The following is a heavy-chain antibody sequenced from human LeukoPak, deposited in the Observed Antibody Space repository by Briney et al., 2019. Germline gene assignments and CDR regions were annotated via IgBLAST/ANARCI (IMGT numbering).Heavy chain of an antibody. Sequence: SETLSLTCTVSGGSINSYYWSWIRQPPGRGLEWIGSIHYSGSTNYNPSLKSRVTISVDTSKNQFSLKLSSVTAADTAVYYCARGGYSSSWHFDYWGQGTLVTVSS. CDR2: IHYSGST. V-gene: IGHV4-59*01. CDR1: GGSINSYY. J-gene: IGHJ4*02. CDR3: ARGGYSSSWHFDY. D-gene: IGHD6-13*01.